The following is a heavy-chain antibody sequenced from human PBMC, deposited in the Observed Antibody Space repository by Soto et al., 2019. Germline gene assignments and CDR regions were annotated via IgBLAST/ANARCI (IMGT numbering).Heavy chain of an antibody. CDR3: ARAPSSGWFPIFDY. J-gene: IGHJ4*02. Sequence: QVQLVQSGAEVKKPGSSVRVSCKASGGTFNSYAIGWVRQAPGQGLEWMGGIIPFFGTANYAQKFQGRVTITADESTSTAYMELSSLRSEDTAVYYWARAPSSGWFPIFDYWGQGTLVTVSS. CDR2: IIPFFGTA. CDR1: GGTFNSYA. D-gene: IGHD6-19*01. V-gene: IGHV1-69*12.